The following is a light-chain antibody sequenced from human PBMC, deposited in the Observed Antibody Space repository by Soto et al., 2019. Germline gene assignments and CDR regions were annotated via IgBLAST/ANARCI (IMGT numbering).Light chain of an antibody. J-gene: IGLJ1*01. Sequence: QSALTQPRSVSGSPGQSVTISCTGTSSDVGGYNYVSWYQQHPGTAPKLRIYDVTNRPSGVPDRFSGSKSGNTASLTISGLQAEDEADYYCCSYAGRYTFVFGTGTKVTVL. CDR2: DVT. CDR3: CSYAGRYTFV. CDR1: SSDVGGYNY. V-gene: IGLV2-11*01.